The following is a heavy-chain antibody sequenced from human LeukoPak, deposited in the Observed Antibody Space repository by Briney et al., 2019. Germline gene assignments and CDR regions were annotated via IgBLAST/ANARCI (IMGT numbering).Heavy chain of an antibody. CDR1: GFSFRSYA. Sequence: PGGSLRLSGAASGFSFRSYAMNWVRQSPGKGLEWVSTISGSGVTTSYADSVKGRFTISRDNSKNTLYLQMDSLRAEDTALYYCATPRSGWYLIEYWGQGTLVTVSS. V-gene: IGHV3-23*01. CDR2: ISGSGVTT. D-gene: IGHD6-19*01. CDR3: ATPRSGWYLIEY. J-gene: IGHJ4*02.